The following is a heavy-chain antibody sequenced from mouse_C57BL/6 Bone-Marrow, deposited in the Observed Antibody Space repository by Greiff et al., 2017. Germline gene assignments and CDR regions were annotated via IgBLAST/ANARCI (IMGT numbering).Heavy chain of an antibody. CDR2: IYIGNGYT. D-gene: IGHD1-1*01. CDR1: GYTFTSYG. CDR3: AITTVWEFDY. J-gene: IGHJ2*01. Sequence: EVQLQESGAELVRPGSSVKMSCKTSGYTFTSYGINWVKQRPGQGLEWIGYIYIGNGYTAYNEKFKGKATLTSDTSSSTAYMQLSSLTSEASAIYFCAITTVWEFDYWGQGTTLTVSS. V-gene: IGHV1-58*01.